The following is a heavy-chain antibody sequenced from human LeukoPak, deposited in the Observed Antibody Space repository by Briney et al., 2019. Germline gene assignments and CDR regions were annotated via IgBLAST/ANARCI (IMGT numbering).Heavy chain of an antibody. Sequence: GGSLRLSCAASGFTFSSYAMSWVRQAPGKGLEWVANIKQDGSEKYYVDSVKGRFTISRDNAKNSLYLQMNSLRAEDTAVYYCARVGYSYGYNAFDIWGQGTMVTVSS. CDR3: ARVGYSYGYNAFDI. J-gene: IGHJ3*02. D-gene: IGHD5-18*01. V-gene: IGHV3-7*01. CDR2: IKQDGSEK. CDR1: GFTFSSYA.